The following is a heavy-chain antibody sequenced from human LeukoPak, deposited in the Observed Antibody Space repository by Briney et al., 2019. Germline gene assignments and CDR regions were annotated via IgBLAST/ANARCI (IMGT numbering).Heavy chain of an antibody. Sequence: GGSLRLSCVASGFSLGKYWMSWVRQAPGKGLEWVANIKLDGSEKNYVDSVKGRFTISRDDTKNSLYLQMNSLRAEDTAVFYCARDQYDTWSRRGNFDSWGQGTLVIVSS. CDR1: GFSLGKYW. J-gene: IGHJ4*02. CDR3: ARDQYDTWSRRGNFDS. V-gene: IGHV3-7*03. D-gene: IGHD3/OR15-3a*01. CDR2: IKLDGSEK.